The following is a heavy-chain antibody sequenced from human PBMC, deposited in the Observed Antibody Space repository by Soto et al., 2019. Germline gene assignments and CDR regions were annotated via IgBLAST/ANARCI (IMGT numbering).Heavy chain of an antibody. CDR1: GGSISSYY. J-gene: IGHJ5*02. V-gene: IGHV4-4*07. CDR3: ARDQAQRYSSSWYNWFDP. D-gene: IGHD6-13*01. Sequence: SETLSLTCTVSGGSISSYYWSWIRQPAGKGLEWIGRIYTSGSTNYNPSLKSRVTMSVDTSKNQFSLKLSSVTAADTAVYYCARDQAQRYSSSWYNWFDPWGQGTLVTVSS. CDR2: IYTSGST.